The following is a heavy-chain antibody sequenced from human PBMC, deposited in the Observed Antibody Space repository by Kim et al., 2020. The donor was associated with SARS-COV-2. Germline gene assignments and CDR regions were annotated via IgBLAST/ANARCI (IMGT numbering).Heavy chain of an antibody. J-gene: IGHJ3*01. V-gene: IGHV3-30-3*01. CDR1: GFTFSSYA. CDR3: ARDWRIQLWVRVPNDAF. Sequence: GGSLRLSCAASGFTFSSYAMHWVRQAPGKGLEWVAVISYDGSNKYYADSVKGRFTISRDNSKNTLYLQMNSLRAEDTAVYYCARDWRIQLWVRVPNDAF. D-gene: IGHD5-18*01. CDR2: ISYDGSNK.